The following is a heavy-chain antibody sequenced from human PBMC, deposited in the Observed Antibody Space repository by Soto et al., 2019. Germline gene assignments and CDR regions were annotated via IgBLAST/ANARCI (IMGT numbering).Heavy chain of an antibody. CDR2: INPANGKT. J-gene: IGHJ4*02. V-gene: IGHV1-3*01. Sequence: QVQLVQSGAEVKKPGASVKVSCKASGYMFTTYAIHWVRQAPGHRLEWMAWINPANGKTKSSQKYQGRVTFTRDTSATTAYMGLTSLTPEDTAVYYCARHSGQWLVLGTVDYWGQGTLVTVSS. CDR1: GYMFTTYA. D-gene: IGHD6-19*01. CDR3: ARHSGQWLVLGTVDY.